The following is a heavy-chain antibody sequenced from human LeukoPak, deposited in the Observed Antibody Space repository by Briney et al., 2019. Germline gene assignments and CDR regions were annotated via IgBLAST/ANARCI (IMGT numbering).Heavy chain of an antibody. Sequence: GASVKVSCKASGGTFSSYAISWVRQAPGQGLEWMGWISAYNGNTNYAQKLQGRVTMTTDTSTSTAYMELRSLRSDDTAVYYCAREGWFGELLRANWFDPWGQGTLVTVSS. CDR3: AREGWFGELLRANWFDP. CDR1: GGTFSSYA. V-gene: IGHV1-18*01. D-gene: IGHD3-10*01. CDR2: ISAYNGNT. J-gene: IGHJ5*02.